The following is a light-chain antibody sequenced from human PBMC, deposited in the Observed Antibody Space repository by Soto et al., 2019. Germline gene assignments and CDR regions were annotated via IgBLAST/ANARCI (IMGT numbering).Light chain of an antibody. V-gene: IGLV2-11*01. CDR1: SSDVGGYNY. CDR3: CSYAGCSLYV. CDR2: DVS. Sequence: QSALTQPRSVSGSPGQSVTISCTGTSSDVGGYNYVSWYQQHPGKAPKLMIFDVSKRPSGVPDRFSGSKSGNTASLTISGLQADDEADYYCCSYAGCSLYVFGSGTKLTVL. J-gene: IGLJ1*01.